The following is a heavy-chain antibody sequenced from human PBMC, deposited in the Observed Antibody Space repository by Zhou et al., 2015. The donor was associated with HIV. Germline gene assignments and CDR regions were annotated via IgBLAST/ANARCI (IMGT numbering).Heavy chain of an antibody. CDR3: STPHCPDRCWNLYY. J-gene: IGHJ1*01. V-gene: IGHV3-7*01. CDR2: INQDGSEK. D-gene: IGHD2-8*02. Sequence: EVHLVESGGGLVQPGGSLRLSCAASGYSFSNYLVSWVRRAPGKGLEWVANINQDGSEKNYVDSVKGRFTISRDNAKNLLYLQMDNLRAEDTALYYCSTPHCPDRCWNLYYWGQGAQVTVSS. CDR1: GYSFSNYL.